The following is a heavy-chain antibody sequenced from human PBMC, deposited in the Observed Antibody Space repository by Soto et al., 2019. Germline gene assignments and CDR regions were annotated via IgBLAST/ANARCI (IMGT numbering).Heavy chain of an antibody. CDR3: ARAPYFGSGTYYYYALDV. CDR1: GLTFSDHY. CDR2: ISSSAGTI. Sequence: QVQLVESGGGLVKPGGSLRLSCAASGLTFSDHYMTWIRQAPGTGLEWISYISSSAGTIYYADSVKGRFTISRDNAKNSLYLQMTNLRAEDTDVYYCARAPYFGSGTYYYYALDVWGQGTTVTVSS. D-gene: IGHD3-10*01. J-gene: IGHJ6*02. V-gene: IGHV3-11*01.